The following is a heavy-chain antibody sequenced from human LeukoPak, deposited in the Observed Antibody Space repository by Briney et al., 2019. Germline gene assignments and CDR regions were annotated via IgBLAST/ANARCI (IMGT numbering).Heavy chain of an antibody. V-gene: IGHV3-9*03. CDR3: AKGGGSSWYEGSWFDP. Sequence: PGGSLRLSCAASGFTFDDYAMHWVRQAPGKGLEWVSGISWNGGSIGYADSVKGRFTISRDNAKNSLYLQMNSLRAEDMTLYYCAKGGGSSWYEGSWFDPWGQGTLVTVSS. CDR1: GFTFDDYA. J-gene: IGHJ5*02. D-gene: IGHD6-13*01. CDR2: ISWNGGSI.